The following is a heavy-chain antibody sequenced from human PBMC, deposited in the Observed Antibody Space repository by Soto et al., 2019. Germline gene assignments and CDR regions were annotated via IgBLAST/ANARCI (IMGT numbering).Heavy chain of an antibody. V-gene: IGHV4-59*12. J-gene: IGHJ5*02. CDR3: ARSIDP. CDR1: GVSISSLY. Sequence: ETLSLTCTVSGVSISSLYWNWIRQPPGKGLEWIGSIFYSGSTTYNPSLKSRVTISVDTSKNQFSLKLSSVTAADTAVYYCARSIDPWGQGTLVTVSS. CDR2: IFYSGST.